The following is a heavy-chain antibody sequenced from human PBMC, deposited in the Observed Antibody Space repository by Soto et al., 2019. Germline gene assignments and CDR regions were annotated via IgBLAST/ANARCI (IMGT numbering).Heavy chain of an antibody. CDR2: IYHSGST. D-gene: IGHD3-10*01. CDR3: ARRWGEGRVDY. V-gene: IGHV4-4*02. J-gene: IGHJ4*02. CDR1: GGSISSSNW. Sequence: QVQLQESGPGLVKPSGTLSLTCAVSGGSISSSNWWSWVRQPPGKGLQWIGEIYHSGSTNYIPSLKXRLTXPXDKSRNQFSLKLSSVTAADTAVYYCARRWGEGRVDYWGQGTLVTVSS.